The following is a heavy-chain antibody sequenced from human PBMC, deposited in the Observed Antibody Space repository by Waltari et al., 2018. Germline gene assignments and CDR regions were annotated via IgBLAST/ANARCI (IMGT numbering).Heavy chain of an antibody. J-gene: IGHJ6*03. CDR3: ASHLEDFYYYMDV. V-gene: IGHV3-21*06. CDR2: IGRSSTYT. CDR1: GFSFNAYT. Sequence: EVQLVESGGGLVKPGGSLRLSCAASGFSFNAYTMNWVRQTPEKGLEWVSYIGRSSTYTYYADSVKGRFTISRDNAANSLYLEMNALRPEDTAVYYCASHLEDFYYYMDVWGKGTTVTVSS.